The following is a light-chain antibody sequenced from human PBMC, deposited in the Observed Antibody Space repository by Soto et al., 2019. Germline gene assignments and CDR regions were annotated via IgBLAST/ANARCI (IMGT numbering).Light chain of an antibody. CDR1: QSVSSSY. Sequence: EIVLTQSPGTLSLSPGERATLSCRASQSVSSSYLVWYQQKPGQAPRLLIYGASSRATGIPDRFSGSGSGTDFTLTISRLEPEVFAVYYCQQYGSSPLTFGGGTKV. J-gene: IGKJ4*01. CDR3: QQYGSSPLT. V-gene: IGKV3-20*01. CDR2: GAS.